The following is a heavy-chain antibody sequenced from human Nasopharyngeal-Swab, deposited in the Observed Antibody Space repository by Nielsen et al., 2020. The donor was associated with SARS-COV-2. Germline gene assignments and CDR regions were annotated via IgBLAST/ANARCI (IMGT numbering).Heavy chain of an antibody. V-gene: IGHV4-31*11. CDR2: IYYSGST. D-gene: IGHD3-3*01. Sequence: SETLSLTCAVSGGSISSGGYYWSWIRQHPGKGLEWIGYIYYSGSTYYNPSLKSRVTISVDTSKNQFSLKLSSVTAADTAVYYCARASHVVRFLEPYFDYWGQGTLVTVSS. CDR1: GGSISSGGYY. CDR3: ARASHVVRFLEPYFDY. J-gene: IGHJ4*02.